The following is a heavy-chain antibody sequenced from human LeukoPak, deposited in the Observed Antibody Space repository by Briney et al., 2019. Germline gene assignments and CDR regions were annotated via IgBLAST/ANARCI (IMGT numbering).Heavy chain of an antibody. Sequence: SETLSLTCAVYGGSFSGYYWSWIRQPPGKGLEWIGEINHSGSTNYNPSLKSRVTISVDTSKNQFSLKLSSVTAADTAVYYCARHGDFWSGYPVPYFDYWGQGTLVTVSS. CDR1: GGSFSGYY. J-gene: IGHJ4*02. CDR2: INHSGST. D-gene: IGHD3-3*01. CDR3: ARHGDFWSGYPVPYFDY. V-gene: IGHV4-34*01.